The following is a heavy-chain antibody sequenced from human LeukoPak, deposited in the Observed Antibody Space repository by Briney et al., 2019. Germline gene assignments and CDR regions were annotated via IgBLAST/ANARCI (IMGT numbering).Heavy chain of an antibody. CDR2: ISGSGAST. D-gene: IGHD4-17*01. J-gene: IGHJ4*02. CDR1: GFTFRIYG. V-gene: IGHV3-23*01. CDR3: ARGDDYGDANFDY. Sequence: PGGSLRLSCAASGFTFRIYGMNWVRQAPGKGLEWVSTISGSGASTYYADSMKGRFTISRDNSKNTLYLQMNSLRAEDTAVYYCARGDDYGDANFDYWGQGTLVTVSS.